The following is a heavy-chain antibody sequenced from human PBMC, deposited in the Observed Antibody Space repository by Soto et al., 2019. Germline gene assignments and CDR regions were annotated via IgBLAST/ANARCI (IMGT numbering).Heavy chain of an antibody. Sequence: SETLSLTFTVSGGSVTNSSYYWGWIRQSPGKGLEWIGSVYYRGRSYSKSSVKSRVTISVDTSKNRFSLSLNSVTAADTAVYYCARSHYTYGLLIGYWGPGTLVTVSS. D-gene: IGHD2-8*01. V-gene: IGHV4-39*01. J-gene: IGHJ4*02. CDR1: GGSVTNSSYY. CDR2: VYYRGRS. CDR3: ARSHYTYGLLIGY.